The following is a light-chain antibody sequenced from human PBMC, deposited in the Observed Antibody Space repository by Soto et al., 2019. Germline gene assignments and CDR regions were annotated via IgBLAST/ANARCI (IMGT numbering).Light chain of an antibody. V-gene: IGKV1-9*01. J-gene: IGKJ2*01. CDR1: QGISSY. CDR3: QLLNSYLP. CDR2: ATS. Sequence: DIQLTQSPSFLSASVGDRVTITCRASQGISSYLAWYQQKPGKAPKLLIYATSTLQSGVPSRFSGSGSGTEFTLTISSLQPEDFATYYCQLLNSYLPFGQGTKLEIK.